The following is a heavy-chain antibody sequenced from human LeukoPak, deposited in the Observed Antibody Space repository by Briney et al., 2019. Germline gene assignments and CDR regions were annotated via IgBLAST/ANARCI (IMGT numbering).Heavy chain of an antibody. CDR2: IIPIFGTA. CDR3: ATDCPSSGGSCYLL. CDR1: GYTFTSYG. D-gene: IGHD2-15*01. J-gene: IGHJ4*02. Sequence: ASVKVSCKASGYTFTSYGISWVRQAPGQGLEWMGGIIPIFGTANYAQKLQGRVTMTTDTSTSTAYMELSSLRSEDTAVYYCATDCPSSGGSCYLLWGQGTLVTVSS. V-gene: IGHV1-18*01.